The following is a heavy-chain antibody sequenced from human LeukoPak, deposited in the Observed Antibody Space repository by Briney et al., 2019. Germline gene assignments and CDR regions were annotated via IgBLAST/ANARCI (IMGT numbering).Heavy chain of an antibody. V-gene: IGHV4-34*01. CDR3: ARHRHDYGSGSYYAFDY. J-gene: IGHJ4*02. D-gene: IGHD3-10*01. CDR2: INHSGST. Sequence: SETLSLTCAVYGGSFSGYYWSWIRQPPGKGLEWIGEINHSGSTNYNPSLKSRVTISVDTSKNQFSLKLSSVTAADTAVYYCARHRHDYGSGSYYAFDYWGQGTLVTVSS. CDR1: GGSFSGYY.